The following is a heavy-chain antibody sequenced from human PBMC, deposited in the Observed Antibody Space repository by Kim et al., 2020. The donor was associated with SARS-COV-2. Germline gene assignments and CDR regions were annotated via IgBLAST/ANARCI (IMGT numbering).Heavy chain of an antibody. CDR3: CRVDY. Sequence: SYDGSNKYYADSLKGRFTISRDDSKNTLYLQMDSLRAEDTAVYCCCRVDYWGQGTLVTVSS. J-gene: IGHJ4*02. V-gene: IGHV3-30*03. CDR2: SYDGSNK.